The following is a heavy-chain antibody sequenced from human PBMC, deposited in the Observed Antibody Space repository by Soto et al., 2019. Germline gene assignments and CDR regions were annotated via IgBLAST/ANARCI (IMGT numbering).Heavy chain of an antibody. CDR1: SRYS. Sequence: SRYSTNRISKATGRGLEWVASVSSNGGSIHYAASVKGRFTISRDNSMSTLYLQLRSLKPDDTAVYYCTKPGYSSSGFDPWGQGTLVTVS. V-gene: IGHV3-64D*08. CDR3: TKPGYSSSGFDP. J-gene: IGHJ5*02. D-gene: IGHD2-2*01. CDR2: VSSNGGSI.